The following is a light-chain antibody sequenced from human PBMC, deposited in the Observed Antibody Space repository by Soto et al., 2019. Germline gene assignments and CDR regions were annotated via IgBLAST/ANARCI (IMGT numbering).Light chain of an antibody. Sequence: EIKMTQSPASLSSSVGDRATITCRASQNINIYLNWYQQKPGKAPKLLIYAASKLQSGVSSMFSGSASGTDFTLTISSLQPEDFGTYYCQQTDSAPSFGGGTKVEIK. V-gene: IGKV1-39*01. J-gene: IGKJ4*01. CDR1: QNINIY. CDR3: QQTDSAPS. CDR2: AAS.